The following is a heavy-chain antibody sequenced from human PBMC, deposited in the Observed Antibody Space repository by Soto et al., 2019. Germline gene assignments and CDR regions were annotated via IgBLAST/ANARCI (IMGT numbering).Heavy chain of an antibody. J-gene: IGHJ6*02. Sequence: GGSLRLSCAASGFTFSNAWMSWVRQAPGKGLEWVGRIKSKTDGGTTDYAAPVKGRFTISRDDSKNTLYLQMNSLKTEDTAVYYCPTASTLVPPLYDYYGMDVWGQGTTVTVSS. CDR2: IKSKTDGGTT. CDR1: GFTFSNAW. D-gene: IGHD6-13*01. V-gene: IGHV3-15*01. CDR3: PTASTLVPPLYDYYGMDV.